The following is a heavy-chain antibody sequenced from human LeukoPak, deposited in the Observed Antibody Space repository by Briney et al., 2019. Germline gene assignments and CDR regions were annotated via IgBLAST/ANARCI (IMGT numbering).Heavy chain of an antibody. V-gene: IGHV3-21*01. Sequence: PGGSLRLSCAASGFTFSSYSMNWVRQAPGKGLEWVSSISSSSSYIYYADSVKGRFTISRDNAKNSLYLQMNSLRAEDTAVYYCARLTSAVLRYFDWSQPYGPWFDPWGQGTLVTVSS. CDR3: ARLTSAVLRYFDWSQPYGPWFDP. D-gene: IGHD3-9*01. CDR2: ISSSSSYI. J-gene: IGHJ5*02. CDR1: GFTFSSYS.